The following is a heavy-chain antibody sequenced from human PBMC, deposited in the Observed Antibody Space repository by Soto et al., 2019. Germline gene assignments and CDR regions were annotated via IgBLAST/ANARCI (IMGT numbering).Heavy chain of an antibody. CDR1: GYTFTSYS. D-gene: IGHD2-2*03. Sequence: QVQLLQSGAEVKKPGASVKVSCKAPGYTFTSYSISWVRKAPGQGLERMGWISAYNGNTYPARKLQGRVTMTTDTSRLTAYMELRSLRSEDTAVYYCARAVGSGLIDYWGQGTLVTVSS. CDR3: ARAVGSGLIDY. V-gene: IGHV1-18*01. J-gene: IGHJ4*02. CDR2: ISAYNGNT.